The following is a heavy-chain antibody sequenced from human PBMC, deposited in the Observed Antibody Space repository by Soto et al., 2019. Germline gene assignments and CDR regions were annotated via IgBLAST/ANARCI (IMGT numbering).Heavy chain of an antibody. V-gene: IGHV4-59*08. CDR3: ARHNYGSGSTYFDF. D-gene: IGHD3-10*01. CDR1: GGSISSYY. Sequence: PSETLSLTCTVSGGSISSYYWSWIRQPPGKGLEWIGYIYYSGSTNYNPSLKSRVTISLDTSKNQFSLKLSSVTAADTAVYYCARHNYGSGSTYFDFSGQGTLVTGSS. CDR2: IYYSGST. J-gene: IGHJ4*02.